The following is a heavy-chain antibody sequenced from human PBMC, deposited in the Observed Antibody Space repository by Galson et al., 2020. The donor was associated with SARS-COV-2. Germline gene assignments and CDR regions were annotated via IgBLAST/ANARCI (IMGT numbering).Heavy chain of an antibody. Sequence: SGPTQAKPTKTLTLTCTFSGFPLSTSGMCVSWIRHPPGKALEWLALIDRDDDKYYSPSLKTQHTISKGTSKNQVVLTMTNMDPVDTATYYCARTHYDILTGYYHPFDCGGQGTLVTVSS. D-gene: IGHD3-9*01. CDR3: ARTHYDILTGYYHPFDC. CDR2: IDRDDDK. J-gene: IGHJ4*02. CDR1: GFPLSTSGMC. V-gene: IGHV2-70*01.